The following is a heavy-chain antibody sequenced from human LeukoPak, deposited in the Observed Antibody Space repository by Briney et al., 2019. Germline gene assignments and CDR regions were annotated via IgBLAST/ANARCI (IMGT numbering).Heavy chain of an antibody. Sequence: GGSLRLSCAASGFTFSSYGMHWVRQAPGKGLEWVAVISYDGSNKYYADFVKGRFTISRDNSKNTLYLQMNSLRAEDTAVYYCAKDFFFGSWHPPHFDYWGQGTLVTVSS. CDR2: ISYDGSNK. CDR3: AKDFFFGSWHPPHFDY. J-gene: IGHJ4*02. D-gene: IGHD6-13*01. CDR1: GFTFSSYG. V-gene: IGHV3-30*18.